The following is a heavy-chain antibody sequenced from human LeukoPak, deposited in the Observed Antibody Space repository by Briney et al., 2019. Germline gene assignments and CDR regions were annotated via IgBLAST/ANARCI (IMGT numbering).Heavy chain of an antibody. J-gene: IGHJ3*02. V-gene: IGHV3-30*18. CDR3: AKDWGNLWDAFDI. Sequence: GGSLRLSCAASGFTFSSYGMHWVRQAPGKGLEWVAVISYDGSNKYYADSVKGRFTISRDNSKNTLYLQMNSLRAEDTAVYYCAKDWGNLWDAFDIWGQGTMVTVSS. CDR2: ISYDGSNK. D-gene: IGHD3-16*01. CDR1: GFTFSSYG.